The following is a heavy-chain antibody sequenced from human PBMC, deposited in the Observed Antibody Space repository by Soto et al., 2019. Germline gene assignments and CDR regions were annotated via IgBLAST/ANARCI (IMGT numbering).Heavy chain of an antibody. CDR3: AYSHFGLYSKQLVHVDY. CDR1: GGSVSSGSYY. D-gene: IGHD6-13*01. V-gene: IGHV4-61*01. J-gene: IGHJ4*02. Sequence: SETLSLTCTVSGGSVSSGSYYWSWIRQPPGKGLEWIGYIYYSGSTNYNPSLKSRVTISVDTSKNQFSLKLSSVTAADTAVYYCAYSHFGLYSKQLVHVDYWGQGTLVTVSS. CDR2: IYYSGST.